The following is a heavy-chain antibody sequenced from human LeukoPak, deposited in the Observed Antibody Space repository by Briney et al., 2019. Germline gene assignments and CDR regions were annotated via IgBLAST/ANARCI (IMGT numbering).Heavy chain of an antibody. V-gene: IGHV1-18*04. Sequence: GASVKVSCKASGYSFSGHYIHWVRQAPGQGLEWMGWISAYNGNTNYAQKLQGRVTMTTDTSTSTAYMELRSLRSDDTAVYYCARDRYLGDIQLWSDYWGQGTLVTVSS. CDR1: GYSFSGHY. D-gene: IGHD5-18*01. CDR3: ARDRYLGDIQLWSDY. CDR2: ISAYNGNT. J-gene: IGHJ4*02.